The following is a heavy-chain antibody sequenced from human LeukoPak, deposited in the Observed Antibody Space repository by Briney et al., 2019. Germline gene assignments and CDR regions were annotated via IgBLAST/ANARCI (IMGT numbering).Heavy chain of an antibody. Sequence: ASVKVPCKASGYTFTSYYMHWVRQAPGQGLEWMGMINPSGGSTTYAQKFQGRVTLTRDTSTSTVYMELSSLRSEDTAVYHCARGPPYGGYVNYWGQGTLVTVSS. CDR3: ARGPPYGGYVNY. CDR1: GYTFTSYY. J-gene: IGHJ4*02. V-gene: IGHV1-46*01. D-gene: IGHD5-12*01. CDR2: INPSGGST.